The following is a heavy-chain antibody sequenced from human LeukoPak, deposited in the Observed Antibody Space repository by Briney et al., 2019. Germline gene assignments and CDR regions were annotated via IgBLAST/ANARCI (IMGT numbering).Heavy chain of an antibody. CDR1: GYTLTELS. V-gene: IGHV1-24*01. D-gene: IGHD3-10*01. Sequence: ASVKVSCKVSGYTLTELSMHWVRQAPGKGLEWMGGFDPEDGETIYAQKFQGRVTMTEDTSTDTASMELSSLRSEDTAVYYCATAGGSGSFPGGGPYYDYYMDVWGRGTTVTVSS. J-gene: IGHJ6*03. CDR2: FDPEDGET. CDR3: ATAGGSGSFPGGGPYYDYYMDV.